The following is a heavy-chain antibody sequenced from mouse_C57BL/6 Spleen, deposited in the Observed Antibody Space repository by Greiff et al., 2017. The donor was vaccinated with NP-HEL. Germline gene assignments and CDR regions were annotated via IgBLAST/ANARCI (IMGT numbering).Heavy chain of an antibody. Sequence: QVQLQQPGAELVMPGASVKLSCTASGYTFTSYWMHWVKQRPGQGLEWIGEIDPSDSYTNYNQKFKGKSTLTVDKSSSTAYMQLSSLTSEDSAVYYCARRQLRLPLFDYWGQGTTLTVSS. J-gene: IGHJ2*01. CDR3: ARRQLRLPLFDY. CDR1: GYTFTSYW. V-gene: IGHV1-69*01. CDR2: IDPSDSYT. D-gene: IGHD3-2*02.